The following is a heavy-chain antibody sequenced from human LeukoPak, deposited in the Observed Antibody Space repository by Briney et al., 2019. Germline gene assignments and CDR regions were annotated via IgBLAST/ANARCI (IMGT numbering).Heavy chain of an antibody. CDR1: GFTFSDHY. CDR3: ARASGSYESGGFYFDY. D-gene: IGHD1-26*01. CDR2: IRKKVNSSTT. V-gene: IGHV3-72*01. J-gene: IGHJ4*02. Sequence: PGGSLRLSCAASGFTFSDHYMDWVRQAPGKGLERVGRIRKKVNSSTTEYAASVIGRFTISRDDSTNSVHLQMNSLTTEDTAVYYCARASGSYESGGFYFDYWGQGTLVTVSS.